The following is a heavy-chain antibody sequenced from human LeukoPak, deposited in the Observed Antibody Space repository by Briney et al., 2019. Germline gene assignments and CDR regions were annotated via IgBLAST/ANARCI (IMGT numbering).Heavy chain of an antibody. J-gene: IGHJ4*02. V-gene: IGHV3-66*01. D-gene: IGHD3-9*01. Sequence: PGGSLRLSCAASEFTVSSNYMSWVRQAPGKGLEWVSVIFIAGSTYYADSVKGRFTISRDNSKNTLYLQMNSLRAEDTAVYYCARVSYYDILTGYYLDYWGQGTLVTVSS. CDR2: IFIAGST. CDR3: ARVSYYDILTGYYLDY. CDR1: EFTVSSNY.